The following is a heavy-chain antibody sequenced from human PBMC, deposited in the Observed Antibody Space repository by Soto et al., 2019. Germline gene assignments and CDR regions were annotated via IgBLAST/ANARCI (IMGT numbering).Heavy chain of an antibody. CDR2: IIANIGSA. CDR3: AKDGGKDGYFGNWFDP. D-gene: IGHD5-12*01. V-gene: IGHV1-18*01. J-gene: IGHJ5*02. CDR1: GYTFTTYG. Sequence: GASVKVSCKASGYTFTTYGISWVRQAPGQGLEWLGRIIANIGSANYAQKLQGRVTITADESTTTAYMELSSLRSDDTAVYYCAKDGGKDGYFGNWFDPWGQGTLVTVSS.